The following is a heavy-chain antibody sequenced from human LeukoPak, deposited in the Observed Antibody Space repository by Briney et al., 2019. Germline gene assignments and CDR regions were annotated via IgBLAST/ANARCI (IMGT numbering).Heavy chain of an antibody. J-gene: IGHJ4*02. CDR3: ATTSRTVTGLDY. V-gene: IGHV3-7*01. D-gene: IGHD4-17*01. CDR1: GFTLTTYW. CDR2: IKPDGNEK. Sequence: GGSLRLSCTASGFTLTTYWLTWVRQAPGKGLEWVANIKPDGNEKYYVDSVKGRFTISRDNAENSLYLQMNSLRAEDTAIYYCATTSRTVTGLDYWAREPWSPSPQ.